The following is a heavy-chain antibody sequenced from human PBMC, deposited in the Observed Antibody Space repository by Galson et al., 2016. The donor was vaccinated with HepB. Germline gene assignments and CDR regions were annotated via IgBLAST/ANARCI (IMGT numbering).Heavy chain of an antibody. Sequence: SLRLSCAASGFTFSSYAIHWVRQAPGKGLEWVAVISYDGIHKYYADSVKGRFTISRDNSKNTLSLQMDSLRPEDTAVYYCARPYETYFSDTSRSLDYWGQGTLVTVSS. D-gene: IGHD3-22*01. CDR1: GFTFSSYA. V-gene: IGHV3-30-3*01. CDR3: ARPYETYFSDTSRSLDY. CDR2: ISYDGIHK. J-gene: IGHJ4*02.